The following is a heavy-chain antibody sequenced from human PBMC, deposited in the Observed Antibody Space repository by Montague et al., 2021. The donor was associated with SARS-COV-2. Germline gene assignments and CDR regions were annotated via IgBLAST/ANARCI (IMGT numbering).Heavy chain of an antibody. J-gene: IGHJ4*02. Sequence: SETLSLTCSVSGGSTSNYYWTWIRQSPGKGLQWIGYIFYTGSTKFNPPLKSRVSMSLDTSKNHFSLRLSAVTAADTARYYCARAQNICFIANCVNYFDLWGLGAQVTVSS. CDR3: ARAQNICFIANCVNYFDL. D-gene: IGHD2-15*01. CDR1: GGSTSNYY. CDR2: IFYTGST. V-gene: IGHV4-59*01.